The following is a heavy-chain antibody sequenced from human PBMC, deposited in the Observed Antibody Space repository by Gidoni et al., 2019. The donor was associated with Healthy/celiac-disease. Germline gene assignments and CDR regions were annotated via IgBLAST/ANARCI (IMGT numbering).Heavy chain of an antibody. CDR1: GFTFSSYE. Sequence: EVQLVESGGGLVQPGGSLRLSCSASGFTFSSYEMNWVRQAPGKGLEWVSYISSSGSTIYYADSVKGRFTISRDNAKNSLYLQMNSLRAEDTAVYYCARDTIAAAGGGWDYWGQGTLVTVSS. CDR3: ARDTIAAAGGGWDY. J-gene: IGHJ4*02. V-gene: IGHV3-48*03. D-gene: IGHD6-13*01. CDR2: ISSSGSTI.